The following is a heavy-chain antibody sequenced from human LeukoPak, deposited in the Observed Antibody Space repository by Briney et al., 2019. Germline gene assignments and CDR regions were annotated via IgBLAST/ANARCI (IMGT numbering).Heavy chain of an antibody. CDR2: IFYSGST. Sequence: SETLSLTCTVSGGSINSYYWSWIRQPPGKGLEWIGYIFYSGSTNYNPSLQSRVTISVGTSRNQFSLNLSSVTAADTAVYYCARGPTRQYFDYWGQGTLVTVSS. D-gene: IGHD6-6*01. J-gene: IGHJ4*02. CDR1: GGSINSYY. V-gene: IGHV4-59*01. CDR3: ARGPTRQYFDY.